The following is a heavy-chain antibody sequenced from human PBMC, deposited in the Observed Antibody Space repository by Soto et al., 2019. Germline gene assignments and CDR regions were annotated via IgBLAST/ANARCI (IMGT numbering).Heavy chain of an antibody. Sequence: GSLRLSCAASGFTFSSYAMHWGRQAPGKGLEWGAVISYDGSNKDYADSVKGRFTISRDNSKNTLYLQMNSLRVEDTAVYFCVRYLQAGSSWYDAFDIWGQGTMVTVSS. CDR1: GFTFSSYA. D-gene: IGHD6-13*01. J-gene: IGHJ3*02. CDR3: VRYLQAGSSWYDAFDI. V-gene: IGHV3-30*04. CDR2: ISYDGSNK.